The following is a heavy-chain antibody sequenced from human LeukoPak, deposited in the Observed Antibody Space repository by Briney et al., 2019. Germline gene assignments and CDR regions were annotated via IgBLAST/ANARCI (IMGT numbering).Heavy chain of an antibody. V-gene: IGHV1-46*01. D-gene: IGHD3-9*01. CDR1: GYTFTNYY. CDR3: ARVQSPSYYDILTGIYDAFDI. CDR2: INPSDGSI. Sequence: ASVKVSCKASGYTFTNYYMHWVRQAPGQGLEWLGKINPSDGSINYAQKFQGRVTMTRDMSTTTVYMELSSLRSEDTAVYYCARVQSPSYYDILTGIYDAFDIWGQGTMVTVSS. J-gene: IGHJ3*02.